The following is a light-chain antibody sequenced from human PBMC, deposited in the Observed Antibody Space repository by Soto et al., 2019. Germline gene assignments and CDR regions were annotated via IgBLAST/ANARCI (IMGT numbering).Light chain of an antibody. J-gene: IGKJ1*01. CDR3: MQSTDFPRT. V-gene: IGKV2-24*01. Sequence: EIVMTMTTISLSFSLGQPSSVSCSSSQSLVHRDGNTYLNWLQQRPGQPPRLLLYKISNRFSGVPDRFSGSGSETDFTLKISRVEAEDVGVYYCMQSTDFPRTFGQGTKVDIK. CDR2: KIS. CDR1: QSLVHRDGNTY.